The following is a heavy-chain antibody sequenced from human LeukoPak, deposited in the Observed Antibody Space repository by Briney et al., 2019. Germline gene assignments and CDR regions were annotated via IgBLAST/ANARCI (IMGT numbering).Heavy chain of an antibody. CDR2: FDPEDGET. CDR3: ATVSGGDYFYFDY. V-gene: IGHV1-24*01. CDR1: GYTLTELS. D-gene: IGHD4-17*01. J-gene: IGHJ4*02. Sequence: GASVKVSCKVSGYTLTELSMHWVRQAPGKGLEWMGGFDPEDGETVYAQKFQGRVTMTEDTSTDTAYMELSSLRSEDTAVYYCATVSGGDYFYFDYWGQGTLVTVSS.